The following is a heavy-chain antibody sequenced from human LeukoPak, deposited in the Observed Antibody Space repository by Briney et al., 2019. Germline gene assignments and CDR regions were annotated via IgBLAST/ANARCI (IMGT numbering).Heavy chain of an antibody. J-gene: IGHJ4*02. CDR3: ARDLRLAVAGTTYYFDY. CDR2: IYTSGST. D-gene: IGHD6-19*01. Sequence: SETLSLTCTVSGGSISSYYWSWIRQPAGKGLEWIGRIYTSGSTNYNPSLKSRVTMSVDTSKNQFSLKLSSVTAADTAVYYCARDLRLAVAGTTYYFDYWGQGTLVTVSS. V-gene: IGHV4-4*07. CDR1: GGSISSYY.